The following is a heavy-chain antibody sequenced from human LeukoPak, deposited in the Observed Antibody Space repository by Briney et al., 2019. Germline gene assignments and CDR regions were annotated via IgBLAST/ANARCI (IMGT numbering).Heavy chain of an antibody. CDR1: GGTFSSYT. J-gene: IGHJ4*02. V-gene: IGHV1-69*02. CDR3: ARGKSGMYYDILTGYYRGGFDY. CDR2: IIPILGIA. D-gene: IGHD3-9*01. Sequence: SVKVSCKASGGTFSSYTISWVRQAPGQGLEWMGRIIPILGIANYAQKFQGRVAITADKSTSTAYMELSSLRSEDTAVYYCARGKSGMYYDILTGYYRGGFDYWGRGTLVTVSS.